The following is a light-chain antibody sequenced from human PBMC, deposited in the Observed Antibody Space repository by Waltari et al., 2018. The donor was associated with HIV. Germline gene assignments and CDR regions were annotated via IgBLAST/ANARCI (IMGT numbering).Light chain of an antibody. V-gene: IGKV3-20*01. CDR3: QQYGSSPQT. J-gene: IGKJ4*01. CDR2: GSS. CDR1: QSVSNSY. Sequence: EIVLTQSPATLSLSPGERATLSCRASQSVSNSYLAWYQQKGGQAPRLLIYGSSDRATGIPDRFSGSGSGTDFTLTISRLEPEDFAVYYCQQYGSSPQTFGGGTNVEMK.